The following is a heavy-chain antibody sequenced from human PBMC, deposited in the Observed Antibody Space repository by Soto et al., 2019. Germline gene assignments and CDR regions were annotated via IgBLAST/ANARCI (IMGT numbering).Heavy chain of an antibody. CDR1: GFSFRNYW. D-gene: IGHD5-18*01. CDR2: IKQDGSEK. V-gene: IGHV3-7*02. Sequence: GGSLRLSCVVSGFSFRNYWMSWVRQAPGKGLEWVANIKQDGSEKYYVDSVKGRFTISRDNAKNSLYLQMNSLRAEDTAVYYCARHGYNYGGGYFDYWGQGTLVTVSS. CDR3: ARHGYNYGGGYFDY. J-gene: IGHJ4*02.